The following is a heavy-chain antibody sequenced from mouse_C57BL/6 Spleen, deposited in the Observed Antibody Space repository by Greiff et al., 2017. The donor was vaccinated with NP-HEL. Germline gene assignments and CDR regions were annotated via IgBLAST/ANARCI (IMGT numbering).Heavy chain of an antibody. J-gene: IGHJ2*01. D-gene: IGHD2-4*01. V-gene: IGHV1-82*01. CDR3: ARWDYDDGSYYFDY. Sequence: QVQLKESGPELVKPGASVKISCKASGYAFISSWMNWVKQRPGKGLEWIGRIYPGDGDTNYNGKFKGKATLTADKSSSTAYMQLSSLTSEDSAVYFCARWDYDDGSYYFDYWGQGTTLTVSS. CDR2: IYPGDGDT. CDR1: GYAFISSW.